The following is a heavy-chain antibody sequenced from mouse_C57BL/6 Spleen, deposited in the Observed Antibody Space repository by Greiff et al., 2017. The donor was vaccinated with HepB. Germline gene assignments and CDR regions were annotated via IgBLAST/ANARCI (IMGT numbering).Heavy chain of an antibody. CDR3: TRYNYDYAWFAY. Sequence: QVHVKQSGAELVRPGASVTLSCKASGYTFTDYEMHWVKQTPVHGLEWIGAIDPETGGTAYNQKFKGKAILTADKSSSTAYMELRSLTSEDSAVYYCTRYNYDYAWFAYWGQGTLVTVSA. V-gene: IGHV1-15*01. D-gene: IGHD2-4*01. J-gene: IGHJ3*01. CDR1: GYTFTDYE. CDR2: IDPETGGT.